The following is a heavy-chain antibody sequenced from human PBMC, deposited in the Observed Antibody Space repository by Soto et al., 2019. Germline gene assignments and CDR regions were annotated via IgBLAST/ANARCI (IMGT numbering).Heavy chain of an antibody. CDR1: GGTFSSYA. CDR3: ARWGPVVTANPPPEYYYYYGMDV. Sequence: ASVKVSCKASGGTFSSYAISWVRQAPGQGLEWMGGIIPIFGTANYAQKFQGRVTITADESTSTAYMELSSLRSEDTAVYYCARWGPVVTANPPPEYYYYYGMDVWGQGTTVTVSS. V-gene: IGHV1-69*13. D-gene: IGHD2-21*02. J-gene: IGHJ6*02. CDR2: IIPIFGTA.